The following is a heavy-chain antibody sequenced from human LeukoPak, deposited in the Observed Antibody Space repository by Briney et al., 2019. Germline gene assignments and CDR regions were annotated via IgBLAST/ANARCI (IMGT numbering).Heavy chain of an antibody. CDR3: AREMGAATTYFDY. CDR2: LYSGGKT. J-gene: IGHJ4*02. Sequence: GGFLRLSCAASGFTVSSNYMSWVRQAPGKGLEWVSVLYSGGKTYYADSAKGRFTISRDSSTNTLYLQMESLRAEDTAVYYCAREMGAATTYFDYWGQGTLVIVSS. V-gene: IGHV3-53*01. CDR1: GFTVSSNY. D-gene: IGHD1-1*01.